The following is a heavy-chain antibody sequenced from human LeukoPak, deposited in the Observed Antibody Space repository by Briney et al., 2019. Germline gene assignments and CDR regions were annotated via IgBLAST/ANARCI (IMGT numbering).Heavy chain of an antibody. J-gene: IGHJ4*02. V-gene: IGHV4-61*10. Sequence: SETLSLTCTVSGGSISSGSYYWSWIRQPAGKGLEWIGYIYYSGSTNYNPSLKSRVTISVDTSKNQFSLKLSSVTAADTAVYYCARGLAAVDYWGQGTLVTVSS. CDR1: GGSISSGSYY. D-gene: IGHD6-13*01. CDR2: IYYSGST. CDR3: ARGLAAVDY.